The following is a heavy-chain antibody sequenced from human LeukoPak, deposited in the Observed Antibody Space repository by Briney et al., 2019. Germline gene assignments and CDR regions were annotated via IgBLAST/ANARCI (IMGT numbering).Heavy chain of an antibody. CDR3: ARGRELMVDDDAFDI. Sequence: PGRSLRLSCAASGFTFSSYGMHWVRQAPGKGLEWVAVIWYDGSNKYYADSVKGRFTISRDNSKNTLYLQMNSLRAEDTAVYYCARGRELMVDDDAFDIWGQGTLVTVSS. V-gene: IGHV3-33*01. J-gene: IGHJ3*02. CDR2: IWYDGSNK. D-gene: IGHD3-10*01. CDR1: GFTFSSYG.